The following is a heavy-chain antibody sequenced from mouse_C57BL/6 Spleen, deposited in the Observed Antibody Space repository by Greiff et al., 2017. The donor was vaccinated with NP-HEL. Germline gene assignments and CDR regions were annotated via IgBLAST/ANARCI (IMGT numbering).Heavy chain of an antibody. CDR1: GYAFSSSW. J-gene: IGHJ3*01. CDR2: IYPGDGDT. V-gene: IGHV1-82*01. D-gene: IGHD4-1*01. CDR3: ARTTTGTAWFAY. Sequence: VQLQQSGPELVKPGASVKISCKASGYAFSSSWMNWVKQRPGKGLEWIGRIYPGDGDTNYNGKFKGKATLTADKSSSTAYMPLSSLTSEDSAVYFCARTTTGTAWFAYWGQRTLVTVSA.